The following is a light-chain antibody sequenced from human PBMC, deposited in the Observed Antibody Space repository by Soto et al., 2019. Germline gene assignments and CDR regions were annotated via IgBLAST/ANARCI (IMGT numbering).Light chain of an antibody. V-gene: IGKV3-15*01. CDR3: QQSNDWPPIT. Sequence: EIVMTQSPATLSLSPGERATLSCRASHSVSSNLAWYQQKPGQAPRLLVYGASTRATGIPDRFSGSGSGTAFTHSISSLHPEDFAVYSCQQSNDWPPITFGQGTRLEIK. J-gene: IGKJ5*01. CDR1: HSVSSN. CDR2: GAS.